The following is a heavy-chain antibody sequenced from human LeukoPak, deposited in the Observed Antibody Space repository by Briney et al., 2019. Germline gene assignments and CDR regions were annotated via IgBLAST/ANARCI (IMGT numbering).Heavy chain of an antibody. Sequence: GGSLRLSCAASGFTVGNNYMSWVRQASGKGLEWVGRIRSKANSYATTHAASVKGRFTISRDDSTNTVYLQMNSLKAEDTAVYYCTRLLAEGSWGQGTLVTVSS. CDR1: GFTVGNNY. J-gene: IGHJ4*02. CDR3: TRLLAEGS. CDR2: IRSKANSYAT. V-gene: IGHV3-73*01.